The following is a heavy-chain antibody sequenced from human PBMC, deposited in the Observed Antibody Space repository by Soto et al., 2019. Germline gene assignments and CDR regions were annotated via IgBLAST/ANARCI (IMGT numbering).Heavy chain of an antibody. V-gene: IGHV3-49*03. J-gene: IGHJ6*03. CDR1: GFTFGDYA. CDR2: IRGQTYGGTT. CDR3: ARVASIYYYYMDV. Sequence: PGGSLRLSCTASGFTFGDYAMSWFRQAPGKGLEWVGFIRGQTYGGTTEYAASVKGRFTISRDDSNSIAYLQMNSLKTEDTAVYYCARVASIYYYYMDVWANGTTVTVSS.